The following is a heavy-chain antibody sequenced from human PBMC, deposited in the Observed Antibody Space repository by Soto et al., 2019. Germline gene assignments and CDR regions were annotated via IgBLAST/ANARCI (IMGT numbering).Heavy chain of an antibody. Sequence: GASVKVSCKASGYTFTSYYMHWVRQAPGQGPEWMGIINPSGGSTSYAQKFQGRVTMTRDTSTSTVYMELSSLRSEDTAVYYCARTRKKAVLRFLEWLLPTYYYNYGIDVWGQGTTVTVSS. CDR2: INPSGGST. CDR3: ARTRKKAVLRFLEWLLPTYYYNYGIDV. CDR1: GYTFTSYY. J-gene: IGHJ6*02. V-gene: IGHV1-46*01. D-gene: IGHD3-3*01.